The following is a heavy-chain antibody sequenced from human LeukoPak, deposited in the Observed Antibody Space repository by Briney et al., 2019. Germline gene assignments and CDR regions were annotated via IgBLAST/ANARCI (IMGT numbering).Heavy chain of an antibody. D-gene: IGHD3-10*01. Sequence: SETLSLTCTVSGGSISSYYWSWIRQPPGKGLEWIGYIYYSGSTNYNPSLKSRVTISVDTSKNQFSLKLSSVTAADTAVYYCARHVYYYGSVHFDYWGQGTLVTVSS. J-gene: IGHJ4*02. CDR2: IYYSGST. CDR1: GGSISSYY. CDR3: ARHVYYYGSVHFDY. V-gene: IGHV4-59*08.